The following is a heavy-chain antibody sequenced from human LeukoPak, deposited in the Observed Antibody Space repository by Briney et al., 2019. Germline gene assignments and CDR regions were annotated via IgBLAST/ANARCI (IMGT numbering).Heavy chain of an antibody. Sequence: ASVKVSCKAPGYTFTGYYMHWVRQAPGQGLEWMGWINPNSGGTNYAQKFQGRVTMTRDTSISTAYMGLSRLRSDDTAVYYCARTYIVVVPAAGYWGQGTLVTVSS. CDR2: INPNSGGT. CDR1: GYTFTGYY. V-gene: IGHV1-2*02. J-gene: IGHJ4*02. CDR3: ARTYIVVVPAAGY. D-gene: IGHD2-2*01.